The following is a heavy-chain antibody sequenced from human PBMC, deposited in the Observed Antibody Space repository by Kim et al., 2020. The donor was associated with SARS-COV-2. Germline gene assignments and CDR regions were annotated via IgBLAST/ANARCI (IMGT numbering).Heavy chain of an antibody. D-gene: IGHD1-20*01. J-gene: IGHJ4*02. CDR3: ARGRITGTTRHPFDY. CDR2: INWNGGST. V-gene: IGHV3-20*04. Sequence: GGSLRLSCAASGFTFDDYGMSWVRQAPGKGLEWVSDINWNGGSTGYADSVKGRFTISRDNAKNSLYLQMNSLRAEDTALYYCARGRITGTTRHPFDYWGQGTLVTVSS. CDR1: GFTFDDYG.